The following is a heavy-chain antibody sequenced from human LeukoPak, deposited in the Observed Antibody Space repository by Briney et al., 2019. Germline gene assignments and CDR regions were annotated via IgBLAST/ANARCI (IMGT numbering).Heavy chain of an antibody. Sequence: SETLSLTCTVSSSSISSGDYLWSSTRQHPGKGLEWIAYIYYTGAAYYNPSLNSRVAISVDTSENHFSLDLTSVTAADTAVYYCARILVGTTWYFDYWGQGTLVTVSS. CDR3: ARILVGTTWYFDY. CDR2: IYYTGAA. J-gene: IGHJ4*02. V-gene: IGHV4-31*03. D-gene: IGHD1-26*01. CDR1: SSSISSGDYL.